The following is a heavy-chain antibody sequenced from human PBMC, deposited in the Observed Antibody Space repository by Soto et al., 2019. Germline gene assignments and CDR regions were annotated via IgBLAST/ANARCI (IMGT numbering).Heavy chain of an antibody. V-gene: IGHV3-30*18. D-gene: IGHD3-3*01. CDR2: ISYDGSNK. Sequence: GGSLRLSCTASGFTFSMYLLHWVRQAPGKGLEWVAVISYDGSNKYYADSVKGRFTISRDNSKNTLYLQMNSLRGEDTAVYYCAKETVEYYFDYWGQGT. CDR3: AKETVEYYFDY. CDR1: GFTFSMYL. J-gene: IGHJ4*02.